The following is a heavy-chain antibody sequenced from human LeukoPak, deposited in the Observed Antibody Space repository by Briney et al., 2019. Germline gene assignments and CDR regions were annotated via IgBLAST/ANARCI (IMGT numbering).Heavy chain of an antibody. CDR3: ARGSITVVPAFDI. J-gene: IGHJ3*02. D-gene: IGHD4-23*01. Sequence: PSETLSLTCTVSGGSISTYYWSWIRQPPGKGLEWIACIYYSGSTVYNPSLRSRGTISVDTSKNQFSLKLTPVTAADTAVYYCARGSITVVPAFDIWGQGTMVTVSS. CDR2: IYYSGST. V-gene: IGHV4-59*12. CDR1: GGSISTYY.